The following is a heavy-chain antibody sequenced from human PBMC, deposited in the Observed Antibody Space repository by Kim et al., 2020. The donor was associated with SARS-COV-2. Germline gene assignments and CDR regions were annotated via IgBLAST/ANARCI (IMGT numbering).Heavy chain of an antibody. J-gene: IGHJ4*02. Sequence: ADSVKGRFTISRDNSKNTLYLQMNSLRAEDTAVYYCAKEVYYDILTGIDYWGQGTLVTVSS. CDR3: AKEVYYDILTGIDY. V-gene: IGHV3-23*01. D-gene: IGHD3-9*01.